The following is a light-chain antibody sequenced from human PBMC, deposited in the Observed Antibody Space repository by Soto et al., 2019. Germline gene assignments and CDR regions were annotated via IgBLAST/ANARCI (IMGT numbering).Light chain of an antibody. J-gene: IGLJ3*02. CDR3: LLFYRNTWV. CDR1: TGGVTSGYY. CDR2: GTN. Sequence: QTVVTQEPSVTVSPGGTVTLTCASSTGGVTSGYYPNWFQQKPGQAPRALIYGTNNKHSWTPARFSGSLLGGKAALTLSGVQPEDEAEYYCLLFYRNTWVFGGGTQLTVL. V-gene: IGLV7-43*01.